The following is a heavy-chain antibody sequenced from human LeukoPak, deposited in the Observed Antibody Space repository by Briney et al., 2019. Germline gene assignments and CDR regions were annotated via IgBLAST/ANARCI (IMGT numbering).Heavy chain of an antibody. CDR1: GYTFTGYY. J-gene: IGHJ3*02. V-gene: IGHV1-2*02. CDR3: ARTNGDSSGYYTPFDAFDI. D-gene: IGHD3-22*01. CDR2: INPNSGGT. Sequence: EASVKVFCKASGYTFTGYYMHWVRQAPGQGLEWMRWINPNSGGTNYAQKFQGRVIMTRDTSISTAYMEVTRLRSDDTAVYYCARTNGDSSGYYTPFDAFDIWGQGTMVTVSS.